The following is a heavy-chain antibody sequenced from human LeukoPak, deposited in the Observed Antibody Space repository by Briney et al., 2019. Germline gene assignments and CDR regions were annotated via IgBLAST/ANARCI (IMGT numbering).Heavy chain of an antibody. CDR2: INPNSGGT. J-gene: IGHJ4*02. Sequence: ASVKVSCKASGYTFTSYAMHWVRQAPGQGLEWMGWINPNSGGTNYAQKFQGRVTMTRDTSISTAYMELSRLRSDDTAVYYCARQLDCSSTSCYLDYWGQGTLVTVSS. D-gene: IGHD2-2*01. CDR3: ARQLDCSSTSCYLDY. V-gene: IGHV1-2*02. CDR1: GYTFTSYA.